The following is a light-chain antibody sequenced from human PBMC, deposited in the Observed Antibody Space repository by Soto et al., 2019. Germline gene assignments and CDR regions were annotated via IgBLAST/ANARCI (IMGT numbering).Light chain of an antibody. V-gene: IGLV2-14*01. Sequence: QSALPQPASVSGSPGQSITISCTGTNSDVGGHNYVSWYQHHPGKAPKLMIYEVSNRPSGVSNRFSGSKSGNTASLTISGLQAEDEADYHCSSFSSTSTLYVFGTGTKVTVL. J-gene: IGLJ1*01. CDR3: SSFSSTSTLYV. CDR2: EVS. CDR1: NSDVGGHNY.